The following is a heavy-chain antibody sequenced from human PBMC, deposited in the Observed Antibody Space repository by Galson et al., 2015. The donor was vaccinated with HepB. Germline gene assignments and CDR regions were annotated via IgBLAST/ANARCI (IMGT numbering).Heavy chain of an antibody. D-gene: IGHD5-12*01. V-gene: IGHV4-59*01. Sequence: ETLSLTCTVSGGSINSYYWSWIRQPPGKGLEWIGYVYYSGSTNYNPSLKSRVTISVDTSKNQVSLKLTSVTAADTAVYYCARGVASLDYWGQGTLVTVSS. J-gene: IGHJ4*02. CDR3: ARGVASLDY. CDR2: VYYSGST. CDR1: GGSINSYY.